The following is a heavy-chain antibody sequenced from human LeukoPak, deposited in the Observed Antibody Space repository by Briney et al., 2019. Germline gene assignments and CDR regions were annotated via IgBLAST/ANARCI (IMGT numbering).Heavy chain of an antibody. CDR2: ISGSGGTT. D-gene: IGHD3-10*01. J-gene: IGHJ4*02. CDR1: GFTFSSYG. CDR3: AKGYYYGSGSYLADY. Sequence: GGSLRLSCAASGFTFSSYGMSWVRQAPGKGLEWVSGISGSGGTTYYVDSVKGRFTISRDKSKNTLYLQMNSLRVEDTAVYYCAKGYYYGSGSYLADYWGQGTLVTVSS. V-gene: IGHV3-23*01.